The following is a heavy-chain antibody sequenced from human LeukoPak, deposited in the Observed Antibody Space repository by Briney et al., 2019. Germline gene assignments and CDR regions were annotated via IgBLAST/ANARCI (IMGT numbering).Heavy chain of an antibody. CDR2: ISGSGADT. V-gene: IGHV3-23*01. J-gene: IGHJ4*02. CDR3: AKDRSQLRYFDWSFDY. Sequence: PGGSLRLSCAASGFTFNNHAMSWVRQAPGKGLEWVSAISGSGADTYSADSVKGRFTISRDNSKNTVYLQMNSLRAEDTAVYYCAKDRSQLRYFDWSFDYWGQGTLVTVSS. D-gene: IGHD3-9*01. CDR1: GFTFNNHA.